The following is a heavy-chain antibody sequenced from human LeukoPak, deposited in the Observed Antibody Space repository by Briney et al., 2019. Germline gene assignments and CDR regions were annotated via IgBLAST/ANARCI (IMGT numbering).Heavy chain of an antibody. Sequence: ASVKVSCKASGYTFTSYGISWVRQAPGQGLEWMGWISAYNGNTNYAQKLQGRVTMTTDTSTSTAYMELRSLRSDDTAVYYCARVDIVVVVAANWFDPWAREPWSPSPQ. CDR1: GYTFTSYG. CDR3: ARVDIVVVVAANWFDP. V-gene: IGHV1-18*01. D-gene: IGHD2-15*01. J-gene: IGHJ5*02. CDR2: ISAYNGNT.